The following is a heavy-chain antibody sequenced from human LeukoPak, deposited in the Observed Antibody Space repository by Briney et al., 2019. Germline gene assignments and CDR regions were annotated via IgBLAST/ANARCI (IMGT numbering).Heavy chain of an antibody. CDR3: ARIGIIVGATQIKFYYFDY. CDR1: GYRFTSYW. Sequence: GESLQISFKGSGYRFTSYWIGWVRPMPGKGLGWRGIIYPGDSDTRYSPSFQGQVTISADKSISTAYLQWSSLKASDTAMYYCARIGIIVGATQIKFYYFDYWGQGTLVTVSS. V-gene: IGHV5-51*01. CDR2: IYPGDSDT. D-gene: IGHD1-26*01. J-gene: IGHJ4*02.